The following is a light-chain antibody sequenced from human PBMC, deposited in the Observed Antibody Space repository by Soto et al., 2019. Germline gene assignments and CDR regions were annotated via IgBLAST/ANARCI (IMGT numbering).Light chain of an antibody. V-gene: IGKV3-20*01. CDR3: QQYGSSQT. J-gene: IGKJ1*01. CDR1: QSVSSSY. CDR2: GAS. Sequence: EIVLTQSPGTLSLSPGERATLSCRASQSVSSSYLAWYQQKPGQAPRLLIYGASSRATGIPDRFSGSGSGTDFSITISRREPEDFAVYYCQQYGSSQTFGQATKVEIK.